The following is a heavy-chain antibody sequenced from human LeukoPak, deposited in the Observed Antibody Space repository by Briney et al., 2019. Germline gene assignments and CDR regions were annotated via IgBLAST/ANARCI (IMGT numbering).Heavy chain of an antibody. D-gene: IGHD2-8*01. V-gene: IGHV1-69*05. CDR1: GGTFSSYA. Sequence: SVKVSCKASGGTFSSYAISWVRQAPGQGLEWMGGIIPIFGTANYAQNFQGRVTITTDESTSTAYMELRSLRSDDTAVYYCARDTESPLGYCTNGVCLGDYWGQGTLVTVSS. CDR3: ARDTESPLGYCTNGVCLGDY. J-gene: IGHJ4*02. CDR2: IIPIFGTA.